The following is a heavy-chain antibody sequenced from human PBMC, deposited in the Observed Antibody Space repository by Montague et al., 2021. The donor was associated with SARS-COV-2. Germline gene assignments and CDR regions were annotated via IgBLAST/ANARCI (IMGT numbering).Heavy chain of an antibody. CDR1: GFTFSSYA. CDR2: ISYDGTNK. CDR3: ARDRGEYSGSPHYYFDY. J-gene: IGHJ4*02. V-gene: IGHV3-30-3*01. Sequence: FLRLSCAVSGFTFSSYAFHWVRQAPGKGLDWVAVISYDGTNKYYADSVKGRFTISRDNSKNTLYLQMNSLRPGDSAMYYCARDRGEYSGSPHYYFDYWGQGTLVTVSS. D-gene: IGHD1-26*01.